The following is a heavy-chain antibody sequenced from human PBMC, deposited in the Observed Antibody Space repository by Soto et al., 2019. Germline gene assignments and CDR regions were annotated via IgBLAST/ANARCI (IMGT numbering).Heavy chain of an antibody. D-gene: IGHD7-27*01. CDR3: ARGRYCLTGRCFPNWFDS. CDR1: GGSISSGGYY. CDR2: IYYSATT. Sequence: PSETLSLTCTVSGGSISSGGYYWSWIRQHPGKGLEWIGYIYYSATTYYNPSFESRVAISVDTSKSQFSLNVTSVTAADTAVYFCARGRYCLTGRCFPNWFDSWGQGALVTVPQ. J-gene: IGHJ5*01. V-gene: IGHV4-30-4*08.